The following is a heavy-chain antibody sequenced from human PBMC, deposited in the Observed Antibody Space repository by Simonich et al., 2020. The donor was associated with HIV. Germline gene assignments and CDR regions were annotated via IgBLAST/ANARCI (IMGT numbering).Heavy chain of an antibody. CDR2: INHSGIT. CDR3: ARRDRELILYFDY. J-gene: IGHJ4*02. V-gene: IGHV4-34*01. D-gene: IGHD3-3*01. Sequence: QVQLQQWGAGLLKPSETLSLTCAVYGGSFSGYYWSWIRQPPGKGLEWIGEINHSGITNYKSSLNSRGTISVDKSKSQFSLKLSSVTAADTAIYYCARRDRELILYFDYWGQGNLVTVSS. CDR1: GGSFSGYY.